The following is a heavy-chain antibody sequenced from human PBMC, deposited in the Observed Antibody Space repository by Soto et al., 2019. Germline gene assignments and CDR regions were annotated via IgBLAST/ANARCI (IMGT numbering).Heavy chain of an antibody. CDR2: INPNSGGT. J-gene: IGHJ4*02. Sequence: ASVKVSGKASGYTCTGYYMHWVRQPPGQGLEWMGWINPNSGGTNYAQKFQGRVTMTRDTSISTAYMELSRLRSDDTAVYYCARAWGRFTTAGTDYWGQGTLVTVSS. D-gene: IGHD3-16*01. CDR3: ARAWGRFTTAGTDY. CDR1: GYTCTGYY. V-gene: IGHV1-2*02.